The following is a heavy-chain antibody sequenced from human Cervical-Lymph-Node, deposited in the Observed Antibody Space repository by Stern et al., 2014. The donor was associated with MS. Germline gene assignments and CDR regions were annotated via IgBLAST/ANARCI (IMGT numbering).Heavy chain of an antibody. CDR1: GGTFSSYA. J-gene: IGHJ6*02. CDR3: ARDKRGYSYGPYYYYYGMDV. Sequence: VQLVESGAEVKKPGSSVKVSCKASGGTFSSYAISWVRQAPGQGLEWMGGIIPIFGTANYAQKFQGRVTITADESTSTAYMELSSLRSEDTAVYYCARDKRGYSYGPYYYYYGMDVWGQVTTVTVSS. CDR2: IIPIFGTA. D-gene: IGHD5-18*01. V-gene: IGHV1-69*01.